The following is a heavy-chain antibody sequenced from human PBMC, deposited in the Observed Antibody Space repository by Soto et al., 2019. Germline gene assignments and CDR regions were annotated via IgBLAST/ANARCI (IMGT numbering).Heavy chain of an antibody. CDR3: AREYTASPLAYGLDV. J-gene: IGHJ6*02. Sequence: PGGSLRLSCVGSGFTFSTYSINWVRQAPGEGLEGVSSISSRSDIYYADSVKGRFTISRDNAKNSVSRQMNRLRAADTAVYSCAREYTASPLAYGLDVWGQGTPVTVSS. D-gene: IGHD2-2*02. CDR1: GFTFSTYS. V-gene: IGHV3-21*01. CDR2: ISSRSDI.